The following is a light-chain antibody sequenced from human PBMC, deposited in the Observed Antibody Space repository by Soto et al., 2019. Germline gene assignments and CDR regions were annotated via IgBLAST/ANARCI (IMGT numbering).Light chain of an antibody. Sequence: EIVLTQTPDTLSFSPGERATLSCRASQSVSSIYLAWYQHKPGQAPRLLIYGASSRATGIPDRFSGSGSGTDFTLTISRLEPEDFAMYYCQQYGSSSWTVGRGTTVEIK. CDR2: GAS. V-gene: IGKV3-20*01. CDR1: QSVSSIY. CDR3: QQYGSSSWT. J-gene: IGKJ1*01.